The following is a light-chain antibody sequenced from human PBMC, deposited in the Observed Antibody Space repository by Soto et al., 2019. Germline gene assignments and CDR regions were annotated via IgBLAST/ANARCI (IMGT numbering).Light chain of an antibody. J-gene: IGLJ3*02. CDR2: EVS. CDR1: SSDVGSYNF. CDR3: CSYAGNSGV. Sequence: QSALTQPASVSGSPGHSIIISCTGTSSDVGSYNFVSWYQQHPGKAPKLMIYEVSKRPSGVSNRFSGSKSGNTASLTISGLQPEDEADYYCCSYAGNSGVFGGGTKLTVL. V-gene: IGLV2-23*02.